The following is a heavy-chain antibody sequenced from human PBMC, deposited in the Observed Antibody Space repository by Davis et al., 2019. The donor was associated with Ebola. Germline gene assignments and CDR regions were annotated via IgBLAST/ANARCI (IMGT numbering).Heavy chain of an antibody. CDR3: AREGTGDGFIYYYGMDV. CDR1: GYTFSNYA. J-gene: IGHJ6*02. Sequence: AALVKVSCKASGYTFSNYAINWVRQATGQGLEWMGWMNPNSGDTGYAQKFQGRVTMTRNTSISTAYMELSSLRSEDTAVYYCAREGTGDGFIYYYGMDVWGQGTTVTVSS. D-gene: IGHD1-1*01. V-gene: IGHV1-8*01. CDR2: MNPNSGDT.